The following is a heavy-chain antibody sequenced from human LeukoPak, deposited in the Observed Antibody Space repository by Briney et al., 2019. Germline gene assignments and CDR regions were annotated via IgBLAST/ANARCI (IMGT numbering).Heavy chain of an antibody. CDR3: AKGDYYDLDY. CDR2: ITSGVGIT. V-gene: IGHV3-23*01. J-gene: IGHJ4*02. Sequence: PGGPLRLSCAASGFTFSNYGMNWVRQAPGKGLEWVSIITSGVGITYYADSVKGRFTISRDNSKNTLYLQMSSLRAEDTAVYYCAKGDYYDLDYWGQGTLVTVSS. D-gene: IGHD3-22*01. CDR1: GFTFSNYG.